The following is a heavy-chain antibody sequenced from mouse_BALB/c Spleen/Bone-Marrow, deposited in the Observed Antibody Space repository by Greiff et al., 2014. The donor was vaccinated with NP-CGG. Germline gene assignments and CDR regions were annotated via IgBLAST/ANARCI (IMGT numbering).Heavy chain of an antibody. CDR2: IHYSGTT. D-gene: IGHD4-1*01. CDR3: ARFAGTPYTMDY. J-gene: IGHJ4*01. CDR1: GYSITSYYS. Sequence: EVQLQQSGPDLVKPSQSLSLTCTVTGYSITSYYSWHWIRQFPGNKLEWMGYIHYSGTTVYNPSLKSRISITLDTSNNQFFLQLNSVTTEDTATYYCARFAGTPYTMDYWGQGTSVTVSS. V-gene: IGHV3-1*02.